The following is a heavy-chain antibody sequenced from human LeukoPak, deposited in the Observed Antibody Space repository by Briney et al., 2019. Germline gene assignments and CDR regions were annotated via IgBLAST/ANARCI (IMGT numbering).Heavy chain of an antibody. J-gene: IGHJ4*02. CDR3: TRGFDSPLDY. Sequence: GGSLRLSCVASGFTFSSYSMNWVRQAPGKGLEWVGFIRSKAYGGTTEYAASVKGRFTISRDDSKSIAYLQMNSLKTEDTAVYYCTRGFDSPLDYWGQGTLVTVSS. CDR1: GFTFSSYS. V-gene: IGHV3-49*04. D-gene: IGHD5-18*01. CDR2: IRSKAYGGTT.